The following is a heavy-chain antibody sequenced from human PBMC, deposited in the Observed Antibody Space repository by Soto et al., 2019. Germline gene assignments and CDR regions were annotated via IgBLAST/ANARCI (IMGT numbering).Heavy chain of an antibody. CDR3: ARHLLEQWLVEVHWFDP. D-gene: IGHD6-19*01. CDR2: ISYSGST. J-gene: IGHJ5*02. V-gene: IGHV4-59*08. CDR1: CRSISKHF. Sequence: SDTLSLTHTVSCRSISKHFWIWFRQPPGKGLEWIGYISYSGSTNYNRSLKSRVTMSVDTSKNLFSLNLTSMTAADTAVYYCARHLLEQWLVEVHWFDPWGQGTLVTVSS.